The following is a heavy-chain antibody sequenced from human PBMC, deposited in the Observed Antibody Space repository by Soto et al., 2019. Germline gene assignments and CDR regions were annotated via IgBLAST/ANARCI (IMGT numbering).Heavy chain of an antibody. Sequence: SETLSLTCAVYGGSFSGYYWSWIRQPPGKGLEWIGEINHSGSTNYNPSLKSRVTISVDTSKNQFSLKLSSVTAADTAVYYCARALPYYYGSGSYFDYWGQGTLVTVSS. D-gene: IGHD3-10*01. CDR1: GGSFSGYY. V-gene: IGHV4-34*01. CDR2: INHSGST. CDR3: ARALPYYYGSGSYFDY. J-gene: IGHJ4*02.